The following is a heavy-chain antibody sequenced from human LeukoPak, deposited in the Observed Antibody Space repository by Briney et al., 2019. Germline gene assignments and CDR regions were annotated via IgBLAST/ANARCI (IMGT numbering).Heavy chain of an antibody. D-gene: IGHD2-2*01. J-gene: IGHJ4*02. CDR3: ARGRTVVVPAAPFDY. CDR1: GDSINTKSYY. CDR2: INHSGST. Sequence: SETLSLTCTVSGDSINTKSYYWSWIRQPPGKGLEWIGEINHSGSTNYNPSLKSRVTISVDTSKNQFSLKLSSVTAADTAVYYCARGRTVVVPAAPFDYWGQGTLVTVSS. V-gene: IGHV4-39*07.